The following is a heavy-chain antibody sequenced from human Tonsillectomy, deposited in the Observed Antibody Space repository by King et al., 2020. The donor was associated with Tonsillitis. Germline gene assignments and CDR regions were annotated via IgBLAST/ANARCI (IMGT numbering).Heavy chain of an antibody. CDR1: GYSFTSYW. CDR2: IDPSDSYT. D-gene: IGHD4-17*01. V-gene: IGHV5-10-1*01. J-gene: IGHJ3*02. CDR3: ARLGGDDYGDYLDDAFDI. Sequence: QLVQSGAEVKKPGESLRISCKGSGYSFTSYWISGVRQMPGKGLEWMGRIDPSDSYTNYSPSFQGHVTISADKSISTAYLQWSSLKASDTAMYYCARLGGDDYGDYLDDAFDIWGQGTMVTVSS.